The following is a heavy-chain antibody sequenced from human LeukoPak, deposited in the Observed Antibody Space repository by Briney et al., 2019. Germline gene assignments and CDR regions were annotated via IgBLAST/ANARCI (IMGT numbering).Heavy chain of an antibody. J-gene: IGHJ5*02. CDR2: IKQDGTEK. CDR3: VRGHGWFDP. CDR1: GFTFSSYW. V-gene: IGHV3-7*01. Sequence: GGSLRLSCAASGFTFSSYWMSWVRQAPRKGLEWVANIKQDGTEKDYVDSVKGRFIISRDNAKNSLYLQMNSLRAEDTAVYYCVRGHGWFDPWGQGTLVTVSS.